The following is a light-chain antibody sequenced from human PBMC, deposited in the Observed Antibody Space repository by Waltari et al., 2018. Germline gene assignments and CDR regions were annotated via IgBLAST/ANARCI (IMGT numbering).Light chain of an antibody. Sequence: EIVLTQSPATLSLSPGERATLSCRASQTVRSYLAWYQQRPGQTPRLLIFDASSRATGISAKVSGSGSGTDFTLTVSNLEPEDFAVYYCQQRSNWPYTFGQGTRVEIK. CDR2: DAS. CDR3: QQRSNWPYT. CDR1: QTVRSY. J-gene: IGKJ2*01. V-gene: IGKV3-11*01.